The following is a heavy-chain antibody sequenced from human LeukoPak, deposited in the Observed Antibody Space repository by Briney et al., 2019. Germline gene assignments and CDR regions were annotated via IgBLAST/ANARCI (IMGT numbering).Heavy chain of an antibody. V-gene: IGHV3-66*01. J-gene: IGHJ4*02. CDR2: IYSGGTT. D-gene: IGHD3-22*01. CDR3: ARDKPNTMLVRPAGRGFDY. CDR1: GFTVSSNY. Sequence: GGSLRLSCAVSGFTVSSNYISWVRQAPGKGLEWVSVIYSGGTTYYADSVKGRFTISRDNSKNTLYLQMNSLRAEDTAVYYCARDKPNTMLVRPAGRGFDYWGQGTLVTVSS.